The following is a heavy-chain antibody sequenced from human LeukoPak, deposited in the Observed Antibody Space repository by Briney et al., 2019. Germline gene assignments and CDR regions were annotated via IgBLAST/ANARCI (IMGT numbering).Heavy chain of an antibody. Sequence: ASETLSLTCTVSGGSISSYYWSWIRQPPGKGLEWIGYIYYSGSTNYNPPLKSRVTISVDTSKNQFSLKLSSVTAADTAVYYCARLSGYSPQGEDYWGQGTLVTVSS. CDR1: GGSISSYY. J-gene: IGHJ4*02. V-gene: IGHV4-59*08. D-gene: IGHD6-13*01. CDR2: IYYSGST. CDR3: ARLSGYSPQGEDY.